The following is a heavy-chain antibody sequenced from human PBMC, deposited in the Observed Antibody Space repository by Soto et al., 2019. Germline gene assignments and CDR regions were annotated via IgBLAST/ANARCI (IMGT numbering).Heavy chain of an antibody. J-gene: IGHJ4*02. D-gene: IGHD3-22*01. CDR2: IYHGGST. Sequence: SETLSLTCAISGYSISSYYYWAWIRQPPGKGLEWIGSIYHGGSTYYNPSLKSRVTISLDTSTNQFSLKLDSVTAADTAVYYCARDLSYYDSSAYYSFDYWGQGTLVTVSS. CDR1: GYSISSYYY. V-gene: IGHV4-38-2*02. CDR3: ARDLSYYDSSAYYSFDY.